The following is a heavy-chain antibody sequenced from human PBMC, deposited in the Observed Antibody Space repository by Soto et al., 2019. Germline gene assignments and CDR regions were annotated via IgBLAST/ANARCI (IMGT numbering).Heavy chain of an antibody. D-gene: IGHD2-8*01. CDR1: GYSFHTYG. CDR3: ARLLTTGGSRLCSTGVCPNMGGMDV. V-gene: IGHV5-51*01. CDR2: IYPFDSET. J-gene: IGHJ6*02. Sequence: PGESLKISCHGFGYSFHTYGIGWVRQMPGGGLDWMGIIYPFDSETTYNPSFQGQVTLSVDKSIRTAYLQWTSLKASDTAIYFCARLLTTGGSRLCSTGVCPNMGGMDVWGQGTTVTVSS.